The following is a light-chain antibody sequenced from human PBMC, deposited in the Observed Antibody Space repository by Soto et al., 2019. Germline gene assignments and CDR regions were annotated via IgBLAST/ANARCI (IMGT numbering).Light chain of an antibody. J-gene: IGKJ3*01. CDR2: DAS. CDR3: QQYDNLPVFT. CDR1: QDISNY. V-gene: IGKV1-33*01. Sequence: DIPMTQSPSSLSASVGDRVTITCQASQDISNYLNWYQQKPGKAPKLLIYDASNLETGVPSRFSGSGSGTDFTFTISSLQPEDIATYYCQQYDNLPVFTFGPGTKVDIK.